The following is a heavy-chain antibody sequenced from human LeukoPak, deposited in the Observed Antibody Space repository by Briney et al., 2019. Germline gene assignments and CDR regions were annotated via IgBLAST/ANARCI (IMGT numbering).Heavy chain of an antibody. V-gene: IGHV1-2*02. J-gene: IGHJ4*02. CDR3: ARGPPPVAKVATVLNY. D-gene: IGHD2-2*01. Sequence: ASVKVSSKASVYTFTGYYMHWVRQAPGQGLEWMGWISPNSGGTNYAHNFQGRVTMTRDTSISTGYMELRSLRYDDTAIYYCARGPPPVAKVATVLNYWGQGTLVTVSS. CDR2: ISPNSGGT. CDR1: VYTFTGYY.